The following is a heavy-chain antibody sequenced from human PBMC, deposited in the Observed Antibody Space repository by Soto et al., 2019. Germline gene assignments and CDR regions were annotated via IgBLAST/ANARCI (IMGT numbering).Heavy chain of an antibody. CDR3: ARDYGSGKGAFDI. CDR2: INHSGST. D-gene: IGHD3-10*01. Sequence: SETLSLTCAVYGGSFSGYYWSWIRQPPGKGLEWIGEINHSGSTNYNPSLKSRVTISVDTSKNQFSLKLSSVTAADTAVYYCARDYGSGKGAFDIWGQGTMVTVSS. CDR1: GGSFSGYY. J-gene: IGHJ3*02. V-gene: IGHV4-34*01.